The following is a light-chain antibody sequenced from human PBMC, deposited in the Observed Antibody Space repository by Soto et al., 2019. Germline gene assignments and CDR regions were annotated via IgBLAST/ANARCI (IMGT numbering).Light chain of an antibody. Sequence: DIQMTQSPSPLSGSVGDRVTITCRASQTISSWLAWYQQKPGKAPKXLIYKASTLKSGVPSRFSGSGSGTEFTLTISSLQPDDFATYYCQHYNSYSEAFGQGTKVDIK. CDR3: QHYNSYSEA. CDR1: QTISSW. CDR2: KAS. V-gene: IGKV1-5*03. J-gene: IGKJ1*01.